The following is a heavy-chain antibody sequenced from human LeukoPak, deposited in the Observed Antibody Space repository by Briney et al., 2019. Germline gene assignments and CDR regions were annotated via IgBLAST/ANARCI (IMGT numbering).Heavy chain of an antibody. CDR1: GGSISSYY. J-gene: IGHJ5*02. Sequence: SETLSLTCTVSGGSISSYYWSWIRQPAGKGLEWIGLIYTSGSTNYNPSLKSRVTMSLDTSKNQFSLRLSSVTAADTAVYYCARDMALPPYNWFDPWGQGTLVTVSS. CDR3: ARDMALPPYNWFDP. D-gene: IGHD3-10*01. CDR2: IYTSGST. V-gene: IGHV4-4*07.